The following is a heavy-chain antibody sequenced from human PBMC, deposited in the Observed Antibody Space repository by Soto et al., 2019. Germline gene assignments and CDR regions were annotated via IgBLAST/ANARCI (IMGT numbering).Heavy chain of an antibody. CDR3: AGNPPNRLNYYYYGMDV. D-gene: IGHD2-8*01. J-gene: IGHJ6*02. Sequence: SETLSLTCAVSGGSISSSNWWSWVRQPPGKGLEWIGEIYHSGSINYNPSLKSRVTISVDKSKNQFSLKLSSVTAADTAVYYCAGNPPNRLNYYYYGMDVWGQGTTVTVSS. CDR1: GGSISSSNW. V-gene: IGHV4-4*02. CDR2: IYHSGSI.